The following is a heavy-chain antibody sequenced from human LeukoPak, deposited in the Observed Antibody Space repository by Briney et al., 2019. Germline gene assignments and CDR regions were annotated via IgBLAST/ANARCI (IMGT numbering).Heavy chain of an antibody. D-gene: IGHD3-10*01. CDR2: ISGSGGST. V-gene: IGHV3-23*01. Sequence: GGSLRLSCAASGFTFSSYAVSWVRQAPGKGLEWVSAISGSGGSTYYADSVKGRFTISRDNSKNTLYLQMNSLRAEDTAVYYCAKDIFSHYYGSGSYMGAGYAFDIWGQGTMVTVSS. CDR3: AKDIFSHYYGSGSYMGAGYAFDI. J-gene: IGHJ3*02. CDR1: GFTFSSYA.